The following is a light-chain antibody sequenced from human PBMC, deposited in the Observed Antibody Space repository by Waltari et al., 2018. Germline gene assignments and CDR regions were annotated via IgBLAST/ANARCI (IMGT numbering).Light chain of an antibody. V-gene: IGLV1-44*01. CDR2: SNN. J-gene: IGLJ3*02. Sequence: QPILTQSPSASGTPGQRVTISCSGSNSNIGRNAVTWYQPLPGTAPKLLIYSNNQRPAGVPDRFSASKSGTSASLAISGLQSEDEADYYCATWDGSLNCRVFGGGTKLTVL. CDR1: NSNIGRNA. CDR3: ATWDGSLNCRV.